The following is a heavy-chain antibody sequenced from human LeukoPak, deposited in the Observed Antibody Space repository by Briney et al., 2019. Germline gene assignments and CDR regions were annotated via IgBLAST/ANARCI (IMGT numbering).Heavy chain of an antibody. D-gene: IGHD6-19*01. Sequence: AGGSLRLSCAASGFTVSSNYMSWVRQAPGKGLEWVSVIYSGGSTYYADSVKGRFTISRDNSKNTLYLQMNSLRAEDTAVYYCAKPLAVAGTRMYYYGMDVWGQGTTVTVSS. CDR1: GFTVSSNY. CDR3: AKPLAVAGTRMYYYGMDV. CDR2: IYSGGST. V-gene: IGHV3-66*04. J-gene: IGHJ6*02.